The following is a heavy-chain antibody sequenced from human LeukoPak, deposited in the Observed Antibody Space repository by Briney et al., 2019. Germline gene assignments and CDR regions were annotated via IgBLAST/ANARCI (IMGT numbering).Heavy chain of an antibody. CDR1: GFTFSSYA. Sequence: GGSLRLSCAASGFTFSSYAMHWVRQAPGKGLEWVAVISYDGSNKYYADSVKGRFTISRDNSKNTLYLQMNSLRAEDTAVYYCARVETTVTDSGYWGQGTLVTVSS. J-gene: IGHJ4*02. CDR2: ISYDGSNK. D-gene: IGHD4-17*01. CDR3: ARVETTVTDSGY. V-gene: IGHV3-30-3*01.